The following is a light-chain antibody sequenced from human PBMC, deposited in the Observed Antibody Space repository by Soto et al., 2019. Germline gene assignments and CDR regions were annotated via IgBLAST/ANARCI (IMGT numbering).Light chain of an antibody. J-gene: IGKJ1*01. Sequence: DIQMTQSPSSLSAYVGDRVTITCRASQDISNYLAWYQQKPGKVPKLLIYAASTLQSGVPSRFSGSGSGTDFTLTISSLQPEDVATYYCQKYDSAPWTFGQGTKVESK. CDR3: QKYDSAPWT. CDR2: AAS. V-gene: IGKV1-27*01. CDR1: QDISNY.